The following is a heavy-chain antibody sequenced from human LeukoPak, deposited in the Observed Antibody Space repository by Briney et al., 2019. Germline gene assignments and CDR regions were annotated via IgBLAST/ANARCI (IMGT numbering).Heavy chain of an antibody. CDR1: GFAFSSYA. Sequence: GGSLRLSCAASGFAFSSYAMSWVRQAPGKGLEWVSAISGSGGSTYYADSVKGRFTISRDNSKNTLYLQMNSLRAEDTAVYYCAKKSSSSSNAIPPFDYWSQGTLVTVSS. V-gene: IGHV3-23*01. D-gene: IGHD6-13*01. J-gene: IGHJ4*02. CDR3: AKKSSSSSNAIPPFDY. CDR2: ISGSGGST.